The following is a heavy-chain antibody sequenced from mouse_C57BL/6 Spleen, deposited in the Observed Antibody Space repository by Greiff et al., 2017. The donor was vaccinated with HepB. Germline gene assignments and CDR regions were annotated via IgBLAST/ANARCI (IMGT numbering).Heavy chain of an antibody. Sequence: QVQLQQSGPELVKPGASVKISCKASGYAFSSSWMNWVKQRPGKGLEWIGRIYPGDGDTNYNGKFKGKATLTADKSSSTAYMQLSSLTSEDSAVYFCAGTVVAHWYFDVWGTGTTVTVSS. J-gene: IGHJ1*03. V-gene: IGHV1-82*01. D-gene: IGHD1-1*01. CDR2: IYPGDGDT. CDR1: GYAFSSSW. CDR3: AGTVVAHWYFDV.